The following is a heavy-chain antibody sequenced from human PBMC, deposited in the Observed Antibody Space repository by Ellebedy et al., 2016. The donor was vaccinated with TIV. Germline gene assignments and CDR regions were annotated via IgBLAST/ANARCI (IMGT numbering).Heavy chain of an antibody. D-gene: IGHD3-10*01. V-gene: IGHV3-23*01. CDR1: GFNFRNYA. CDR3: AKSVLEWFGGGASDN. J-gene: IGHJ4*02. Sequence: GGSLRLXCAASGFNFRNYAMSWVRQAPGKGLEWVSVISGIGATTYYTESIKGRFTISRDNSKNTVFLQMNSLRDEDTAIYYCAKSVLEWFGGGASDNWGQGTLVTVSS. CDR2: ISGIGATT.